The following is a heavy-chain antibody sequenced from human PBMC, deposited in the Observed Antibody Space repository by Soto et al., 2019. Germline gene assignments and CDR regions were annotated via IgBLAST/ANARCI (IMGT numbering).Heavy chain of an antibody. V-gene: IGHV4-34*01. CDR1: GGSFSGYY. CDR3: ARDKLAMVRGALRYNWFDP. CDR2: INHSGST. Sequence: QVQLQQWGAGLLKPSETLSLTCAVYGGSFSGYYWSWIRQPPGTGLEWIGEINHSGSTNYNPSLKSRVTISVDTSKNQFSLKLSSVTAADTAVYYCARDKLAMVRGALRYNWFDPWGQGTLVTVSS. D-gene: IGHD3-10*01. J-gene: IGHJ5*02.